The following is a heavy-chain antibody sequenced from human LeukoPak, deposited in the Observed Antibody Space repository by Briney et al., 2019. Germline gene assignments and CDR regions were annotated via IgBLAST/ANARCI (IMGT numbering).Heavy chain of an antibody. CDR1: GFTLNIYN. D-gene: IGHD1-26*01. CDR3: ARDRAIIVFGAFDI. CDR2: IRSSSSYI. Sequence: PRGSLRLSCAASGFTLNIYNMNWVRQAPGEGLEWVSSIRSSSSYIYYADSVKGRFTISRHNAKNSLYLQMNSQRAEDTAVYYCARDRAIIVFGAFDIWGPGTMVTVSS. J-gene: IGHJ3*02. V-gene: IGHV3-21*01.